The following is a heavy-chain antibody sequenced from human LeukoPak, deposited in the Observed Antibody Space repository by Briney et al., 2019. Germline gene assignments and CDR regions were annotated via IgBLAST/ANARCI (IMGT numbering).Heavy chain of an antibody. CDR3: ARRRSGPVYFDY. CDR1: GGSISSSSYY. Sequence: SETLSLTCTVSGGSISSSSYYWGWIRQPPGKGLEWIGSIYYSGSTYYNPSLKSRVTISVDTSKNQFSLKLSSVTAADTAVYYCARRRSGPVYFDYWGQGILVTVSS. CDR2: IYYSGST. V-gene: IGHV4-39*01. J-gene: IGHJ4*02. D-gene: IGHD2-15*01.